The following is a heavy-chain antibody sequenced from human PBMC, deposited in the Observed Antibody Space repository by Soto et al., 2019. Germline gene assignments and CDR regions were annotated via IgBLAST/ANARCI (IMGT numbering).Heavy chain of an antibody. CDR1: GGSISSSSYY. CDR3: ARRWGEGRVDY. V-gene: IGHV4-39*07. J-gene: IGHJ4*02. Sequence: SETLSLTCTVSGGSISSSSYYWGWIRQPPGKGLEWIGEIYHSGNTDYNPSLKSRVTMAVDKSRNQFSLKLSSVTAADTAVYYCARRWGEGRVDYWGQGTLVTVSS. CDR2: IYHSGNT. D-gene: IGHD3-10*01.